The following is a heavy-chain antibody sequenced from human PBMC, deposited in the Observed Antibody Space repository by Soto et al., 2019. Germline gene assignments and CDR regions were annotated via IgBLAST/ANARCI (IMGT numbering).Heavy chain of an antibody. V-gene: IGHV1-2*04. CDR1: GYTFTGYY. CDR2: INPNSGGT. Sequence: ASVKVSCKASGYTFTGYYMHWVRQAPGQGLEWMGWINPNSGGTNYAQKFQGWVTMTRDTSISTAYMELSRLRSDDTAVYYCARGLYGSGTYGMDVWGQGTTVTVSS. J-gene: IGHJ6*02. CDR3: ARGLYGSGTYGMDV. D-gene: IGHD3-10*01.